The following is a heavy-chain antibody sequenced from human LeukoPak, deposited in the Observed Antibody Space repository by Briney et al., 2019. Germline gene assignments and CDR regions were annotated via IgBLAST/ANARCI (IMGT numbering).Heavy chain of an antibody. Sequence: PSETLSLTCTVSGGSISSYCWSWIRQPPGKGLEWIGYIYYSGSTNYNPSLKSRVTISVDTSKNQFSLKLSSVTAADTAVYYCARRSATYAFDIWGQGTMVTVSS. CDR3: ARRSATYAFDI. CDR1: GGSISSYC. V-gene: IGHV4-59*08. J-gene: IGHJ3*02. D-gene: IGHD5-12*01. CDR2: IYYSGST.